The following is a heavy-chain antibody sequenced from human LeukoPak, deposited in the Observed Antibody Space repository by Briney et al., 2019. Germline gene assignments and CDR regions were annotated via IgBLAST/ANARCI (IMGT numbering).Heavy chain of an antibody. CDR1: GFTFDDYA. J-gene: IGHJ3*02. D-gene: IGHD2-2*01. CDR2: IYHSGST. CDR3: AREDYCSSTSCYT. V-gene: IGHV4-30-2*01. Sequence: LRLSCAASGFTFDDYAMHWVRQAPGKGLEWIGYIYHSGSTYYNPSLKSRVTISVDRSKNQFSLKLSSVTAADTAMYYCAREDYCSSTSCYTWGQGTMVTVSS.